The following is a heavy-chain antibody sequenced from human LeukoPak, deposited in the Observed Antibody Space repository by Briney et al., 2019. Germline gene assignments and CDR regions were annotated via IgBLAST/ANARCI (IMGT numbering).Heavy chain of an antibody. J-gene: IGHJ2*01. CDR3: ARLMFMGVGNWYFDL. Sequence: GGSLRLSCAASGFTFSTFGMIWVRQAPGKGLEWVSSISSGSYIYYADAVKARFTISRDNARNSLFLQMNSLRADDTAVYYCARLMFMGVGNWYFDLWLRGSLVSVSS. CDR2: ISSGSYI. D-gene: IGHD3-10*01. CDR1: GFTFSTFG. V-gene: IGHV3-21*01.